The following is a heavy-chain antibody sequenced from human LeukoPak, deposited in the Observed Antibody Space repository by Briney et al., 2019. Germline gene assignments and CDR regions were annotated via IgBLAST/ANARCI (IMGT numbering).Heavy chain of an antibody. CDR1: GFTVSSNY. V-gene: IGHV3-66*02. D-gene: IGHD2-15*01. CDR3: ARFVVVAASHAFDI. J-gene: IGHJ3*02. CDR2: IYSGGST. Sequence: GGSLRLSCAASGFTVSSNYMSWVRQAPGKGLEWVSVIYSGGSTYYADSVKGRFTISRDNSKNTLYLQMNSLRAEDTAVYYCARFVVVAASHAFDIWGQGTMVTVSS.